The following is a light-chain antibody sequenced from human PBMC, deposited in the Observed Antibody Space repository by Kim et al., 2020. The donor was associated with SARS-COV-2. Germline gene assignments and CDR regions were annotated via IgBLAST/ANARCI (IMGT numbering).Light chain of an antibody. J-gene: IGKJ4*01. V-gene: IGKV3-11*01. CDR2: EAS. Sequence: LSPGQRTPPSCSARQSVSSSLRWYQQKPAQAPRLLISEASSGATGIPASFSGSESGTDFTLTISNLEPEDFAVYYCQHRSSWPLTFGGGTKVDIK. CDR1: QSVSSS. CDR3: QHRSSWPLT.